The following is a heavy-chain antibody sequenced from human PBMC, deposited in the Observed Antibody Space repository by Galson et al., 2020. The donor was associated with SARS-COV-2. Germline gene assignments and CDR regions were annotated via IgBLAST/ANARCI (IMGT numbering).Heavy chain of an antibody. J-gene: IGHJ3*02. Sequence: SQTLSLTCAISGDSVSSNSAAWNWTRQPPSRGLEWLGRTYHRSQSSTDFAVPVKSRITINPDTSKNQFSLQLNSVTPEDTAIYYCAGRVAGAGSLHIWGQGTMVIVSS. CDR2: TYHRSQSST. V-gene: IGHV6-1*01. CDR3: AGRVAGAGSLHI. D-gene: IGHD3-10*01. CDR1: GDSVSSNSAA.